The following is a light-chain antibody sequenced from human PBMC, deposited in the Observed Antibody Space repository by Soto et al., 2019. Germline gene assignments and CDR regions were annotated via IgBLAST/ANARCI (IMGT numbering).Light chain of an antibody. Sequence: EIVLTQSPGTLSLSPGERATLSCRASQSVNSNYLAWYQQKPGQDPRPLIYGASIRAAGVPDRLSGSGSGTDFTLTISRLEPEDYAVYYCQHYSTSPHTFGQGTKLEIK. CDR3: QHYSTSPHT. CDR1: QSVNSNY. CDR2: GAS. V-gene: IGKV3-20*01. J-gene: IGKJ2*01.